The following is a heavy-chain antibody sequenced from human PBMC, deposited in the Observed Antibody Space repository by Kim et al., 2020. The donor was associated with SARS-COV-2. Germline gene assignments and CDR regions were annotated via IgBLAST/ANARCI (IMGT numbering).Heavy chain of an antibody. CDR1: GFTFSSYA. Sequence: GGSLRLSCAASGFTFSSYAMHWVRQAPGKGLEWVAVISYDGSNKYYADSVKGRFTISRDNSKNTLYLQMNSLRAEDTAVYYCARAVVVVPAAPFDYWGQGTLVTVSS. CDR3: ARAVVVVPAAPFDY. V-gene: IGHV3-30*04. J-gene: IGHJ4*02. D-gene: IGHD2-2*01. CDR2: ISYDGSNK.